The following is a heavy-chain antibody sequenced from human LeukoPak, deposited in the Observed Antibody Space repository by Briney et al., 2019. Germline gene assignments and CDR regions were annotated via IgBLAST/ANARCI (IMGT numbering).Heavy chain of an antibody. D-gene: IGHD3-22*01. CDR3: ARVGGSSGYYYYYYGMDV. V-gene: IGHV3-48*01. CDR2: ISSSSSTI. CDR1: GFTFSGYS. J-gene: IGHJ6*02. Sequence: SGGSLRLSCAASGFTFSGYSMNWVRQAPGKGLEWLSYISSSSSTIYYADSVKGRITISRDNAKNSLYLQMNSLRAEDTAVYYCARVGGSSGYYYYYYGMDVWGQGTTVTVSS.